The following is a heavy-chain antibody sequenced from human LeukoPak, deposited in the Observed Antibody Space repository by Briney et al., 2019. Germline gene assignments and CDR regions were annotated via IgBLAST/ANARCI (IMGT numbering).Heavy chain of an antibody. Sequence: GESLKISCKGFGYSFTNYWIAWVRQVSGKGLEWMGIIYPGDSDIRYSPSFQGQVTISADNSITTAYLQWSSLKASDTAMYYCARLGEGAVSTFAMAEVWGQGTLATVSS. CDR3: ARLGEGAVSTFAMAEV. J-gene: IGHJ4*02. CDR1: GYSFTNYW. CDR2: IYPGDSDI. D-gene: IGHD1-26*01. V-gene: IGHV5-51*01.